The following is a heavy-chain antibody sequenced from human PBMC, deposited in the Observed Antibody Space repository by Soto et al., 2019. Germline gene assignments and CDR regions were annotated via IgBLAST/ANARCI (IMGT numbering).Heavy chain of an antibody. CDR2: INHSGST. CDR3: ARGMHRAKLAY. CDR1: GGSFSGDY. D-gene: IGHD5-18*01. V-gene: IGHV4-34*01. J-gene: IGHJ4*02. Sequence: PSETPXLTCAVYGGSFSGDYWSCIRQPLGKGLEWIGGINHSGSTTYNPSLNSRVTISVDMSKNQFSLKLTSVPAADTAVYYCARGMHRAKLAYSGQGTLVTVSS.